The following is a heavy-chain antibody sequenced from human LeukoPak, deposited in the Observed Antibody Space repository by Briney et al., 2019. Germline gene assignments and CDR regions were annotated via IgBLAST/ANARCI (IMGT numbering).Heavy chain of an antibody. Sequence: GSVKVSCKASGYPFTSYDINWVRPATGQGLEWMGWMNPNSGNTGYAQKFQGRVTITRNTSISTAYMELSSLRSEDTAVYYCARSSYYYDSSGPGNWFDPWGQGTLVTVSS. V-gene: IGHV1-8*03. D-gene: IGHD3-22*01. CDR1: GYPFTSYD. J-gene: IGHJ5*02. CDR2: MNPNSGNT. CDR3: ARSSYYYDSSGPGNWFDP.